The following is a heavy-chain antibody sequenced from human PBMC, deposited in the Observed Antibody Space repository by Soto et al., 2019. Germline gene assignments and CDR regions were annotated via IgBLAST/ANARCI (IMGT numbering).Heavy chain of an antibody. J-gene: IGHJ4*02. CDR2: ITGSGGSST. V-gene: IGHV3-23*01. D-gene: IGHD3-16*01. Sequence: GGSLRLSCAASAFTSSSYAMSWVRQAPGKGLEWVSTITGSGGSSTYYADAVKGRFTIFRDNSKNTLYLQMNSLRAEDTAVYYFANLFGDSVYSPPAYRAQGTSVPVSS. CDR3: ANLFGDSVYSPPAY. CDR1: AFTSSSYA.